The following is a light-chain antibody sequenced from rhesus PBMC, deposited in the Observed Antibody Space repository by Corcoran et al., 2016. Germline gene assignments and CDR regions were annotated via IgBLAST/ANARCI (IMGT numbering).Light chain of an antibody. CDR3: QQSSNFWT. V-gene: IGKV3-53*02. Sequence: QVILTQSPATLSLSPGERATLTCRASQSVSSALAWYQQKPGLTPRLLIYCAYSRATGSPDRFSGSGSGTEFTLTISSLEPEGGGISYCQQSSNFWTFVQGTKVEIK. CDR2: CAY. CDR1: QSVSSA. J-gene: IGKJ1*01.